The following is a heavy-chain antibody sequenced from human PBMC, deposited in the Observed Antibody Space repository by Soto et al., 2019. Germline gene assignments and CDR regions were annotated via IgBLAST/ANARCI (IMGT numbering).Heavy chain of an antibody. CDR1: GYTFTNYA. J-gene: IGHJ3*02. Sequence: QVPLVQSAAEVKKPGASMKVSCKASGYTFTNYAISWVRQAPGQGLEWMAWISAYNGDTNYAQNLQGRVTMTIDTSTSTAYMELRSLRSDDTAVYYCARVMTTLEAFDIWGKGQWSPSLQ. CDR3: ARVMTTLEAFDI. V-gene: IGHV1-18*01. D-gene: IGHD3-16*01. CDR2: ISAYNGDT.